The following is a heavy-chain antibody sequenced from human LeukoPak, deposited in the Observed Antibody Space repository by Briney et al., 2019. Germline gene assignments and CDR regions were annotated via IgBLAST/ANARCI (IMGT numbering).Heavy chain of an antibody. CDR2: IHPGDSNT. D-gene: IGHD6-19*01. Sequence: GESLKISCQGSGSSFTNYWIVWVRQMPGQGLEYMGIIHPGDSNTKYSPSFEGQVIISVDKSISTAYLQWSSLKASASAIYYCARRRGDTVAGPDYWGQGTLVTVSS. J-gene: IGHJ4*02. V-gene: IGHV5-51*01. CDR3: ARRRGDTVAGPDY. CDR1: GSSFTNYW.